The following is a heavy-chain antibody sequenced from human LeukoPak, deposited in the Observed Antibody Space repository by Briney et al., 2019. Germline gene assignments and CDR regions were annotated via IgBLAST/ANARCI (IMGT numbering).Heavy chain of an antibody. V-gene: IGHV1-18*01. CDR3: ARDRPTIFGVVNPFDY. Sequence: GASVKVSCKASGYTFTSYGISWVRQAPGQGLEWMGWISAYNGNTNYAQKLQGRVTMTPDTSTSTAHMELRSLRSDDTAVYYCARDRPTIFGVVNPFDYWGQGTLVTVSS. D-gene: IGHD3-3*01. J-gene: IGHJ4*02. CDR2: ISAYNGNT. CDR1: GYTFTSYG.